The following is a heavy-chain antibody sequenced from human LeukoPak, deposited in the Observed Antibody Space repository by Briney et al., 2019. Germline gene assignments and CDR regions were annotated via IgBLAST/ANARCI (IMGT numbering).Heavy chain of an antibody. V-gene: IGHV1-2*02. J-gene: IGHJ4*02. CDR1: GYTFTGYY. CDR3: ARDYSSGWHDLDY. CDR2: INPNSGGT. Sequence: ASVKVSCKASGYTFTGYYMHWVRQAPGQGLEWMGWINPNSGGTNYAQKFQGTVTMTKDTSISTAYMELSRLRSDDTAVYYCARDYSSGWHDLDYWGRGTLVTVSS. D-gene: IGHD6-19*01.